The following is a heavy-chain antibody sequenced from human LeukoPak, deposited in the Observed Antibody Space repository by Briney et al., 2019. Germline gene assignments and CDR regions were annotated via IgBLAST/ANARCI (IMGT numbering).Heavy chain of an antibody. CDR2: IHHSGST. V-gene: IGHV4-34*01. CDR3: ASVGFWSGYSSGY. D-gene: IGHD3-3*01. CDR1: GGSFSGYY. Sequence: KPSETLSLTCAVYGGSFSGYYWSWIRQPPGKGLEWIGEIHHSGSTNYNPSLKSRAPISVDTSKSQFSLKLSSVTAADTAVYYCASVGFWSGYSSGYWGQGTLVTVSS. J-gene: IGHJ4*02.